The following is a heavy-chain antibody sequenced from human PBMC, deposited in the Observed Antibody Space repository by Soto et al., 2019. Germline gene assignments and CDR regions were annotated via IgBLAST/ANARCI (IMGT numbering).Heavy chain of an antibody. V-gene: IGHV3-30*18. Sequence: GGSLRLSCAASGFSFSSYGMHWVRQAPGKGLEWVAGISYDGNRKNYADSVKDRFTISRDNSKNTLYLQMNSLRPEDTAVFYCAKDTYYHDSSGYYIFDYWGQGTLVTVSS. CDR3: AKDTYYHDSSGYYIFDY. CDR1: GFSFSSYG. D-gene: IGHD3-22*01. J-gene: IGHJ4*02. CDR2: ISYDGNRK.